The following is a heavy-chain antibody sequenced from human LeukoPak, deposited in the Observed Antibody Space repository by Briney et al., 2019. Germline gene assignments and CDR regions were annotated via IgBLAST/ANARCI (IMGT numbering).Heavy chain of an antibody. CDR1: GFTFSSYS. D-gene: IGHD2-21*01. Sequence: SGGSLRLSCAASGFTFSSYSMNWVRQAPGKGLEWVSSISSSSSYIYYADSVKGRFTISRDNAKNSLYLQMNSLRAEDTAVYYCARAPFEYCGGDCYSDMDVWGKGTTVTVSS. J-gene: IGHJ6*03. CDR2: ISSSSSYI. V-gene: IGHV3-21*01. CDR3: ARAPFEYCGGDCYSDMDV.